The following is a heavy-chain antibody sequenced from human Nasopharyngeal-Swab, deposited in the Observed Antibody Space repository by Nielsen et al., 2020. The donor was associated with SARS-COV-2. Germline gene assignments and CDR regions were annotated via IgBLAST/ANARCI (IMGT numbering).Heavy chain of an antibody. CDR2: IYNDDST. Sequence: GESLKISCAASGFTVGRDYMSWVRQAPGKGLEWVSVIYNDDSTHYAGSVKGRFTISRHTSENTVYLQMNNLRAEDTAIYYCARVAYIYNHGGFDIWGQGTLVTVSS. CDR3: ARVAYIYNHGGFDI. CDR1: GFTVGRDY. V-gene: IGHV3-53*04. J-gene: IGHJ3*02. D-gene: IGHD2-15*01.